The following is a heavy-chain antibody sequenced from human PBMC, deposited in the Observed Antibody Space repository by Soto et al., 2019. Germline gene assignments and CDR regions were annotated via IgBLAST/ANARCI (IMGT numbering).Heavy chain of an antibody. CDR3: ARDRGIAAAGTDYYYYYGMDV. D-gene: IGHD6-13*01. V-gene: IGHV4-61*01. Sequence: SETLSLTCTVSGGSVSSGSYYWSWIRQPPGKGLEWIGYIYYSGSTNYNPSLKSRVTISVDTSKNQLSLKLSSVTAADTAVYYCARDRGIAAAGTDYYYYYGMDVWGQGTTVTVSS. CDR1: GGSVSSGSYY. CDR2: IYYSGST. J-gene: IGHJ6*02.